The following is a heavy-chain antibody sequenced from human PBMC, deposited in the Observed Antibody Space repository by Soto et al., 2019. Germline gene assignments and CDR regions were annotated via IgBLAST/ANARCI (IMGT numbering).Heavy chain of an antibody. CDR1: GFTFSSYA. CDR3: ATDRHRSSYWVDYFDY. Sequence: GGSLRLSCAASGFTFSSYAMSWVRQAPGKGLEWVSAISGSGGSTYYADSVKGRFTISRDNSKNTLYLQMNSLRAEDTEVYYCATDRHRSSYWVDYFDYWGQGKLVTVSS. CDR2: ISGSGGST. V-gene: IGHV3-23*01. D-gene: IGHD6-6*01. J-gene: IGHJ4*02.